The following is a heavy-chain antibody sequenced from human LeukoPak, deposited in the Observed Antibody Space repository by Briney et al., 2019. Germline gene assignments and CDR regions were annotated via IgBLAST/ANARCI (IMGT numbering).Heavy chain of an antibody. CDR3: AGVLQDYYDSSGYYPPHY. Sequence: SETLSLTRTVSGYSISSGYYWGWIRQPPGKGLEWIGRIYHSGSTYYNPSLKSRVTISVDTSKNQFSLKLSSVTAADTAVYYCAGVLQDYYDSSGYYPPHYWGQGTLVTVSS. D-gene: IGHD3-22*01. V-gene: IGHV4-38-2*02. CDR2: IYHSGST. J-gene: IGHJ4*02. CDR1: GYSISSGYY.